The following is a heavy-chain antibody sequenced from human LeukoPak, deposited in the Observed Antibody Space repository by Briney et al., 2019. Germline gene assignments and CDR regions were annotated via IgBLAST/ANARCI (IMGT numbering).Heavy chain of an antibody. CDR3: AREGGGYGGNAGYYFDY. CDR1: GFTFSSYA. Sequence: GGSLRLPCAASGFTFSSYAMHWVRQAPGKGLEWVAVISYDGSNKYYADSVKGRFTISRDNSKNTLYLQMNSLRAEDTAVYYCAREGGGYGGNAGYYFDYWGQGTLVTVSS. J-gene: IGHJ4*02. D-gene: IGHD4-23*01. CDR2: ISYDGSNK. V-gene: IGHV3-30-3*01.